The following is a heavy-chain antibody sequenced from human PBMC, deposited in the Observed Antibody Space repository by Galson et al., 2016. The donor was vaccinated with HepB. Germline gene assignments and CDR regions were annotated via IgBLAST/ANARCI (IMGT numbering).Heavy chain of an antibody. D-gene: IGHD5-18*01. CDR1: GISLSTSGMS. V-gene: IGHV2-5*02. J-gene: IGHJ4*02. CDR3: AHWAGTQLWFGFFDY. CDR2: IYRDGDK. Sequence: PALVKPTQTLTLTCTFSGISLSTSGMSVGWIRQPPGKALEWLALIYRDGDKRYSPSLKSRLTITKDTSKNQVVLTMTNMDPVDTATYYCAHWAGTQLWFGFFDYWGQGTLVTVSS.